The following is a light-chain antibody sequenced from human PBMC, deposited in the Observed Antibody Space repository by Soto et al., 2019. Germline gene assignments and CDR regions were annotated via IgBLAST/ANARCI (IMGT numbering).Light chain of an antibody. CDR2: KAS. CDR1: QSISNW. Sequence: DIQMTQSPSTLSASVGDTVTITCRASQSISNWLAWYQQKPGQAPKLLIHKASTLESGVPSRFSGSGSCTEFTLTISSLQPDDFETFYDQQYYRFPYTFGQGNKLESK. CDR3: QQYYRFPYT. J-gene: IGKJ2*01. V-gene: IGKV1-5*03.